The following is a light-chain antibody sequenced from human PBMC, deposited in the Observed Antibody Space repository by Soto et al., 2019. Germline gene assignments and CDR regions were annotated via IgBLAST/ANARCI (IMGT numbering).Light chain of an antibody. Sequence: EIVLTQSPGTLSLSPGERATLSCRASQSVNSNYLAWYQQKPGQAPRLLIYGASTRATGIPDRFSGSGSGTDFTLTISRLEPEDFAVYYCHQFGGDSLFTFGPGTKVDI. J-gene: IGKJ3*01. CDR1: QSVNSNY. V-gene: IGKV3-20*01. CDR3: HQFGGDSLFT. CDR2: GAS.